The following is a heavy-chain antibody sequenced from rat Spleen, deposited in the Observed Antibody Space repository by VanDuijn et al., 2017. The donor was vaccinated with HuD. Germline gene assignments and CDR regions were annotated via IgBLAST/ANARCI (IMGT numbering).Heavy chain of an antibody. J-gene: IGHJ3*01. CDR3: ARQDTSGYSNWFTY. CDR1: GFTFSNYG. Sequence: EVQLVESGGDLVQPGRSLKLSCVASGFTFSNYGMHWIRQAPTKGLEWVASISPTGGNTYYRDSVKGRFTISRDNARGTESLQMDSLRSEDTATYYCARQDTSGYSNWFTYWGQGTLVTVSA. CDR2: ISPTGGNT. D-gene: IGHD4-3*01. V-gene: IGHV5-19*01.